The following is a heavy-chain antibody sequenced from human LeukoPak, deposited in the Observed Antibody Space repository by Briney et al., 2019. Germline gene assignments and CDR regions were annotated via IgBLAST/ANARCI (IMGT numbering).Heavy chain of an antibody. CDR1: GGSISSSNYY. D-gene: IGHD6-6*01. J-gene: IGHJ4*02. Sequence: PSETLSLTCTVSGGSISSSNYYWGWLRQPPGQGLEWIGKIHHSGSTYYNPSLKSRVTISVDTSKNQFSLKLSSVTAADTAVYYCARPTREYSSSSYYFDYRGQGILVTVSS. CDR2: IHHSGST. V-gene: IGHV4-39*01. CDR3: ARPTREYSSSSYYFDY.